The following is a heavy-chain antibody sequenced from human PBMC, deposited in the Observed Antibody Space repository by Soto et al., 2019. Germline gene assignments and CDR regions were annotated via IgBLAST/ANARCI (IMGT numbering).Heavy chain of an antibody. CDR1: GYTFTSYY. CDR3: ARVNSGYAPYDAFDI. V-gene: IGHV1-46*03. Sequence: QVQLVQSGAEVKKPGASVKVSCKASGYTFTSYYMHWVRQAPGQGLEWMGIINPSGGSTSYAQKFQGRVTMTRDTSTSTVYMELSSLRSEDTAVYYCARVNSGYAPYDAFDIWGQGTMVTVSS. CDR2: INPSGGST. D-gene: IGHD5-12*01. J-gene: IGHJ3*02.